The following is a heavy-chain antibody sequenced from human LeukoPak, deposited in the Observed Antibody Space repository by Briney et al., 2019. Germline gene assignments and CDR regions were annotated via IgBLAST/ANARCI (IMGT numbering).Heavy chain of an antibody. CDR2: ITSSSGSI. Sequence: GGSLRLSCAASGFTFRDYVMSWVRQAPGKGLVWVSAITSSSGSIYYADSVKGRFTISSDNAKNTLYLQMNSLRAEDTAVYYCARDCTGGSCYSDYWGQGTLVTVSS. D-gene: IGHD2-15*01. J-gene: IGHJ4*02. CDR3: ARDCTGGSCYSDY. V-gene: IGHV3-23*01. CDR1: GFTFRDYV.